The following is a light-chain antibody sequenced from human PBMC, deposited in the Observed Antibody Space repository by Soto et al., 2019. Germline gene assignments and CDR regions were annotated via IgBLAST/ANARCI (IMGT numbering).Light chain of an antibody. Sequence: DIQXXQXXXXLXXXVXXRVXITCRASQTISSWLAWYQQKPGKAPKLLIYKASTLKSGVPSRFSGSGSGTEFTLTISSLQPDDFATYYCQHCNSYSEAFGQGTKVDIK. V-gene: IGKV1-5*03. CDR2: KAS. CDR1: QTISSW. J-gene: IGKJ1*01. CDR3: QHCNSYSEA.